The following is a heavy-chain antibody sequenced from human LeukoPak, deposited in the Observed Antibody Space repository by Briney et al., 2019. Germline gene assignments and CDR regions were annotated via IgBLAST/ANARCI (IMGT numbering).Heavy chain of an antibody. Sequence: GGSLRLSCAASGFTFSSYVMSWVRQAPGKGLEWVSAISGSGGSTYYADSVKGRFTISRDNSKNTLYLQMNSLRAADTAVYYCAKDRTYYDSSGYFGYWGQGTLVTVSS. CDR2: ISGSGGST. CDR1: GFTFSSYV. D-gene: IGHD3-22*01. CDR3: AKDRTYYDSSGYFGY. V-gene: IGHV3-23*01. J-gene: IGHJ4*02.